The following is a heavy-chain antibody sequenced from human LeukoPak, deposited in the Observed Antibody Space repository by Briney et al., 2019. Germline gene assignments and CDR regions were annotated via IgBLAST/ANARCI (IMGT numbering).Heavy chain of an antibody. V-gene: IGHV4-31*03. Sequence: SETLSLTCTVSGVSISSGGYYWSWIRQHPGKGLEWNGYIYYSGSTHYNPSLKSRVTISVDTSKNQFSMKLSSVTAADTYVDYSARNSRFRSGFDPWGQGTLVTVSS. J-gene: IGHJ5*02. CDR1: GVSISSGGYY. CDR3: ARNSRFRSGFDP. D-gene: IGHD3-10*01. CDR2: IYYSGST.